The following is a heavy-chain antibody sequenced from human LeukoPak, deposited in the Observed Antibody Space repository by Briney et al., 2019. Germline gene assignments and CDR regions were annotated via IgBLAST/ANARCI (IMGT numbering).Heavy chain of an antibody. V-gene: IGHV4-4*02. J-gene: IGHJ4*02. CDR2: IHLSGRT. CDR1: GGSITTTNW. D-gene: IGHD2-8*01. CDR3: SRENGAFSPFGY. Sequence: PSETLSLTCGVSGGSITTTNWWRWVRQPPGQGLEWIGEIHLSGRTNYNPSLNSRVTLALDTSKNHLSLSLTSVTAADTAVYYCSRENGAFSPFGYWGQGTLVTVPS.